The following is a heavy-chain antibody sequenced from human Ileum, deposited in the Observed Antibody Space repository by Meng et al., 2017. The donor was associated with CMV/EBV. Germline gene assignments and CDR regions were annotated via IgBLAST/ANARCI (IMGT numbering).Heavy chain of an antibody. V-gene: IGHV3-7*01. CDR1: RFTFSNYW. CDR3: ARVVSEAMDV. Sequence: GESLKISCAASRFTFSNYWVRWVRRAPGQGLEWVASINEDGSEKYYVDSVKGRFTISRDSAKSSVYLQMNSLRAEDTAVYYCARVVSEAMDVWGQGTTVTVSS. CDR2: INEDGSEK. D-gene: IGHD2-15*01. J-gene: IGHJ6*02.